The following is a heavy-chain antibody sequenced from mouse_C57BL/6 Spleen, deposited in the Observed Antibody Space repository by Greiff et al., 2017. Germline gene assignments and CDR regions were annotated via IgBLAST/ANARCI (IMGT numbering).Heavy chain of an antibody. Sequence: VQLKESGGGLVKPGGSLKLSCAASGFTFSDYGMHWVRQAPEKGLEWVAYISSGSSTIYYADTVKGRFTISRDNAKNTLFLQMTSLRSEDTAMYYCARGIYYDYYFDVWGTGTTVTVTS. CDR2: ISSGSSTI. D-gene: IGHD2-4*01. J-gene: IGHJ1*03. V-gene: IGHV5-17*01. CDR3: ARGIYYDYYFDV. CDR1: GFTFSDYG.